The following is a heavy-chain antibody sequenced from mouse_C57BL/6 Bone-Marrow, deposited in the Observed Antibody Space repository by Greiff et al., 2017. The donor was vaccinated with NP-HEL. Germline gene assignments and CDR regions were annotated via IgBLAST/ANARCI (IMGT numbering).Heavy chain of an antibody. D-gene: IGHD1-1*01. V-gene: IGHV1-15*01. J-gene: IGHJ2*01. CDR3: TRTPYYGSSLYYFDY. CDR1: GYTFTDYE. CDR2: IDPETGGT. Sequence: VQLQESGAELVRPGASVTLSCKASGYTFTDYEMHWVKQTPVHGLVWIGAIDPETGGTAYNQKFKGKAILTADKSSSTAYMELRSLTSEDSAVYYCTRTPYYGSSLYYFDYWGQGTTLTVSS.